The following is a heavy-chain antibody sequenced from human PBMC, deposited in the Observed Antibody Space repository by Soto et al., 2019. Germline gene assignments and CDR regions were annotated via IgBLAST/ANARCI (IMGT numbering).Heavy chain of an antibody. Sequence: AGGSLRLSCAASGFTFSSYGMHWVRQAPGKGLEWVAVIWYDGSNKYYADSVKGRFTISRDNSKNTLYLQMNSLRAEDTAVYYCARDSSGWYPSLYYFDYWGQGTLVTVS. CDR3: ARDSSGWYPSLYYFDY. CDR2: IWYDGSNK. D-gene: IGHD6-19*01. CDR1: GFTFSSYG. V-gene: IGHV3-33*01. J-gene: IGHJ4*02.